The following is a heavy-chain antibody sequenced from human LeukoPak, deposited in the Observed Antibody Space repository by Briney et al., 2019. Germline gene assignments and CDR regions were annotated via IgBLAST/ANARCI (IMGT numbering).Heavy chain of an antibody. CDR3: ARGHRSYSWFDP. CDR1: GGSISSYY. Sequence: SETLSLTCTVSGGSISSYYWSWIRQPPGKGLEWIGYIYYSGSTNYNLSLKSRVTISVDTSKNQFSLKLSSVTAADTAVYYCARGHRSYSWFDPWGQGTLVTVSS. D-gene: IGHD3-10*01. V-gene: IGHV4-59*08. CDR2: IYYSGST. J-gene: IGHJ5*02.